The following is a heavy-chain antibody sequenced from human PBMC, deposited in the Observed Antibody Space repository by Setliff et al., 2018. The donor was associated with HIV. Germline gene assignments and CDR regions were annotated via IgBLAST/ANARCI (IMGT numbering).Heavy chain of an antibody. J-gene: IGHJ4*02. Sequence: PGGSLRLSCEASGFTFSVYGMHWVRQAPGKGLEWVALIWYDASKKEYADSVKGRFNILRDDSKKTVDLQMNSLRADDTAVYYCVKDVVKFWSGSGALDFWGPGTLVTVPQ. CDR1: GFTFSVYG. D-gene: IGHD3-3*01. CDR2: IWYDASKK. V-gene: IGHV3-33*06. CDR3: VKDVVKFWSGSGALDF.